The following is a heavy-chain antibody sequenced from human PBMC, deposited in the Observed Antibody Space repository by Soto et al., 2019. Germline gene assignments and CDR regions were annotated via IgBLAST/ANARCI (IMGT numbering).Heavy chain of an antibody. CDR1: GFPFNNCH. CDR2: IKEDGNEK. V-gene: IGHV3-7*03. Sequence: RRLSCEASGFPFNNCHMTWVRQASGKGLERVASIKEDGNEKYYVDSVKGRFTISRDNVKNSVSLQLNSLRAEDTAVYFCTRGAGGWNYYYAMDVWGPGATVTVSS. D-gene: IGHD6-19*01. J-gene: IGHJ6*02. CDR3: TRGAGGWNYYYAMDV.